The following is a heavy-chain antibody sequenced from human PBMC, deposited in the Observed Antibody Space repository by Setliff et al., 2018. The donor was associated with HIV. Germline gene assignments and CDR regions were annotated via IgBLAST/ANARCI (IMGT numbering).Heavy chain of an antibody. V-gene: IGHV4-34*01. CDR1: GGSFSGFY. J-gene: IGHJ4*01. D-gene: IGHD6-19*01. Sequence: SETLSLTCAVYGGSFSGFYWNWIRQPPGKGLEWIGEINHSGSTNYNPSLRSRVTISVDTSKNQFSLRLSSVIAADTAVCYCARGPPGSSIGWYVGYWGHGTLVTVSS. CDR2: INHSGST. CDR3: ARGPPGSSIGWYVGY.